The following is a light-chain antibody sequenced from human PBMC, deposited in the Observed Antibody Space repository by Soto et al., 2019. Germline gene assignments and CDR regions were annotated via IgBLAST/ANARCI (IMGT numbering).Light chain of an antibody. CDR3: QQYNNWPPFT. Sequence: EIVLTQSPATLSLSPGGRATLSCRASQSVSSYLAWYQQKPGQAPRLLIYETSIRAPGIPARFSGSGSGTEFTLTISSLQSEDFAVYHCQQYNNWPPFTFGPGTKVDIK. V-gene: IGKV3-15*01. CDR1: QSVSSY. J-gene: IGKJ3*01. CDR2: ETS.